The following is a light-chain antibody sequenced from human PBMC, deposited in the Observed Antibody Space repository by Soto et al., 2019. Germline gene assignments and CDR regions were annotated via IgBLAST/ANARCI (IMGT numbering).Light chain of an antibody. CDR2: EVD. CDR3: SSYTTTRSLV. CDR1: SSDVGAYNY. V-gene: IGLV2-14*01. J-gene: IGLJ2*01. Sequence: QSVLTQPASVSGSPGQSITISCTGTSSDVGAYNYVSWYQQHPGKAPRLMIYEVDNRPSGVSHRFSGSKSGNTASLTISGLQAEDEADYYCSSYTTTRSLVFGGGTKLTVL.